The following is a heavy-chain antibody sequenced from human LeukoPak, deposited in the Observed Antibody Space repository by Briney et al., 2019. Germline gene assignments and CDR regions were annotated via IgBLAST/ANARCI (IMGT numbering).Heavy chain of an antibody. J-gene: IGHJ4*02. CDR2: FDPEDGET. CDR1: GYTLTELS. V-gene: IGHV1-24*01. Sequence: ASVKVSCKASGYTLTELSMHWVRQAPGKGLEWMGGFDPEDGETIYAQKFQGRVTMTEDTSTDTAYMELSSLRSEDTAVYYCATSVYYYDSSGVSYFDYWGQGTLVTVSS. D-gene: IGHD3-22*01. CDR3: ATSVYYYDSSGVSYFDY.